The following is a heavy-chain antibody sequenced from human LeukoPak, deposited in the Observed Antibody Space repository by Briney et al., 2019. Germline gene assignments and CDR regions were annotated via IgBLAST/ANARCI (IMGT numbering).Heavy chain of an antibody. CDR3: AKDGASWFDP. Sequence: GGSLRLSCAASGFTFSDYGIHWVRQAPGKGLEWVTFIRYDGSNKYYADSVKGRFTISRDNSKNTLYLQMNSLTTEDTAVYYCAKDGASWFDPWGQGTLVTVSS. J-gene: IGHJ5*02. CDR1: GFTFSDYG. D-gene: IGHD1-26*01. CDR2: IRYDGSNK. V-gene: IGHV3-30*02.